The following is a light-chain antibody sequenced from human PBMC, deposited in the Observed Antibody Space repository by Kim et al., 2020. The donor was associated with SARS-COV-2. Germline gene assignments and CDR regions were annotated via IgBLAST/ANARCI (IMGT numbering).Light chain of an antibody. CDR2: DNY. Sequence: QSVLTQPPSVSAAPGQTVTISCSGSSSNIGSNYVSWYQQLPGTAPKLLIYDNYKRPSGVPDRFSGSASGTSATLAITGLQTGDEANYYCGTWDNSLSVVFGGGTKVTVL. J-gene: IGLJ2*01. CDR1: SSNIGSNY. CDR3: GTWDNSLSVV. V-gene: IGLV1-51*01.